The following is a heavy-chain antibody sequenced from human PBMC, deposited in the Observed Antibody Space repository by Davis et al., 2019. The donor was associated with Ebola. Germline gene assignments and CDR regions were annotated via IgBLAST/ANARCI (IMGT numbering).Heavy chain of an antibody. CDR2: INTNTGNP. J-gene: IGHJ5*02. CDR1: GYAPTTFP. Sequence: AASVKVSCKISGYAPTTFPIHWVRQAPGQGLEWMGWINTNTGNPTYAQAFTGRFVFSLDTSVSTAYLEISSLKAEDIAMYYCARGNTYFDPWGQGTLVTVSS. CDR3: ARGNTYFDP. V-gene: IGHV7-4-1*02.